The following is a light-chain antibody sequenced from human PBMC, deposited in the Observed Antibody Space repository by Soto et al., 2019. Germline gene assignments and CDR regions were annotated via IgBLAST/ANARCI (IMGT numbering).Light chain of an antibody. CDR2: IAS. CDR3: QQSKSFPLT. V-gene: IGKV1-12*01. Sequence: DIQMTQSPSSVSASVGDRVTITCRASQDINSWLTWYQQKPGKAPKVLIYIASRLPPGVPSRFSGCGSGTDFSLAISNLQPEDFATYFCQQSKSFPLTFGGGTKVEIK. CDR1: QDINSW. J-gene: IGKJ4*01.